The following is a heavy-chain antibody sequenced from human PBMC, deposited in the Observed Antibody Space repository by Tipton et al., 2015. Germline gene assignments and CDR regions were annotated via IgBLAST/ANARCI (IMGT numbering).Heavy chain of an antibody. CDR3: ARGGGGGSSGYFYSDY. CDR1: GFTFSDYY. V-gene: IGHV3-53*01. D-gene: IGHD3-22*01. J-gene: IGHJ4*02. Sequence: GSLRLSCAASGFTFSDYYMTWARQAPGKGLEWVSLINTAGGTYYIDSVKGRFTISRDSSKNTLYLQMNTLRAEDTALYYCARGGGGGSSGYFYSDYWGQGTLVTVSS. CDR2: INTAGGT.